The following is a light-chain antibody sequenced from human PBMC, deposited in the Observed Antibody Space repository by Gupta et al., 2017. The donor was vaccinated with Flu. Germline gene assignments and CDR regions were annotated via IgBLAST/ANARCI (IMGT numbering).Light chain of an antibody. CDR1: SSNIGSNT. J-gene: IGLJ3*02. CDR3: AAWDDRVNGVM. V-gene: IGLV1-44*01. CDR2: GNN. Sequence: QSVLPQPPSAFGTPGQRLTLSCFGSSSNIGSNTVNWYQQHPGTAPKLLIYGNNQRDRFSGSKSGTSASLAISGLQSEDEADYYCAAWDDRVNGVMFGGGTKLTVL.